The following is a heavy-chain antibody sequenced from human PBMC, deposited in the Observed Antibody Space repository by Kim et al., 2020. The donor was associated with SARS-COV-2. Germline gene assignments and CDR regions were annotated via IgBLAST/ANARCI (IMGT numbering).Heavy chain of an antibody. Sequence: GGSLRLSCAASGFTFSGSAMHWVRQASGKGLEWVGRIRSKANSYATAYAASVKGRFTISRDDSTNTAYLQMNSLKTEDTAVYYCTSMGPCSSTSCYQNYYYYYGMDVWGQGTTVTVSS. V-gene: IGHV3-73*01. J-gene: IGHJ6*02. CDR1: GFTFSGSA. D-gene: IGHD2-2*01. CDR2: IRSKANSYAT. CDR3: TSMGPCSSTSCYQNYYYYYGMDV.